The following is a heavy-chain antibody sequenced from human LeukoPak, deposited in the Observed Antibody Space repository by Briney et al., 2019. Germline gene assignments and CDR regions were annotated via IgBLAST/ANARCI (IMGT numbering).Heavy chain of an antibody. CDR2: ISSSGSTI. V-gene: IGHV3-11*04. Sequence: GGSLRLSCAASRFSFNICAMSWIRQAPGKGLEWVSYISSSGSTIYYADSVKGRFTISRDNAKNSLYLQMNSLRAEDTAVYYCAKDPFSLYCSGGSCYGAEYFQHWGQGTLVTVSS. D-gene: IGHD2-15*01. CDR1: RFSFNICA. CDR3: AKDPFSLYCSGGSCYGAEYFQH. J-gene: IGHJ1*01.